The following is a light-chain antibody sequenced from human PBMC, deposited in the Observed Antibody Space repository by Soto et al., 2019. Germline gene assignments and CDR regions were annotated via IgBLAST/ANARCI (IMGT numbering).Light chain of an antibody. CDR2: SAS. J-gene: IGKJ1*01. Sequence: EMVMTQSPATLSLSPGQRATLSCRASQSVSSKLAWYQQRPGQAPRLLIYSASTRATGIPARFSGSGSGTEFTLTISSLQSEDFAVYYCHQYNHWLTWTFGQGTKVDSK. CDR1: QSVSSK. V-gene: IGKV3-15*01. CDR3: HQYNHWLTWT.